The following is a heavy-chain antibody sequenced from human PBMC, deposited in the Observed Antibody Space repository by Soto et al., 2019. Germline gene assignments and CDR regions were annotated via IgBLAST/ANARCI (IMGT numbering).Heavy chain of an antibody. CDR3: ARGSGYGDYVSPY. CDR2: MNWVGGRT. CDR1: GFTFDDYG. J-gene: IGHJ4*02. V-gene: IGHV3-20*01. D-gene: IGHD4-17*01. Sequence: EVQLVESGGGVVRPGGSLRLSCAASGFTFDDYGMSWVRQVPGKGLEWVAGMNWVGGRTAYADSVRGQFTISRDNAKNSLDLQMNSLTSDDTACYDCARGSGYGDYVSPYWGQGTLVTVSS.